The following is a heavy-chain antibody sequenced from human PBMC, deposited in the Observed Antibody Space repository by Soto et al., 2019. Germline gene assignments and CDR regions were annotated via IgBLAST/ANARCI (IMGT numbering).Heavy chain of an antibody. CDR1: GFTFNTYW. V-gene: IGHV3-7*01. Sequence: GGSLRLSCAASGFTFNTYWMSWVRQAPGKGLEWVANIKEDGDVKNYVDSVKGRFTISRDNAENTLYLQMNFVGVEDSATYYCARTMGAVAFDVWGQGTMVTVSS. CDR2: IKEDGDVK. CDR3: ARTMGAVAFDV. D-gene: IGHD3-16*01. J-gene: IGHJ3*01.